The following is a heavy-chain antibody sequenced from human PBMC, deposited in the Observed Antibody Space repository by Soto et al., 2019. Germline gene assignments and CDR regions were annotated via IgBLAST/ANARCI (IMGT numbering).Heavy chain of an antibody. CDR1: GFTLSDHF. CDR2: TKHKVSSYAA. V-gene: IGHV3-72*01. J-gene: IGHJ4*02. Sequence: EVQLVESGGGLVQPGGSLRLSCAVSGFTLSDHFMDWVRQAPGKGLEWVGRTKHKVSSYAAEYAASGKGRFTISRADSYNSRYLQMSSLGTEDTAVYYCVAYLSYYVHWGQGTLVTVSS. D-gene: IGHD3-22*01. CDR3: VAYLSYYVH.